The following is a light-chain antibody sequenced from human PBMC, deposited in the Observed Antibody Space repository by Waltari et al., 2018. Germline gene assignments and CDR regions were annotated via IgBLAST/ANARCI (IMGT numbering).Light chain of an antibody. Sequence: QSALTPPPSASGSPGQSVTISCTGTSRDIGGYNYVSWYQQHPGKVPKLMIYEVTKRPSGVPDRFSGSKSGNTASLTVSGLQAEDEADYYCCSYVGSNNDVFGGGTKLTVL. CDR2: EVT. CDR3: CSYVGSNNDV. CDR1: SRDIGGYNY. V-gene: IGLV2-8*01. J-gene: IGLJ3*02.